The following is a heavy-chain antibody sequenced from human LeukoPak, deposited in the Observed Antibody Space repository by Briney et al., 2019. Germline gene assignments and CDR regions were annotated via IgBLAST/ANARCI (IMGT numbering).Heavy chain of an antibody. CDR3: ASAGPGYSSSWYLGQIDY. V-gene: IGHV1-69*06. D-gene: IGHD6-13*01. CDR2: IIPIFGTA. J-gene: IGHJ4*02. CDR1: GGTFSSYA. Sequence: SVKVSCKASGGTFSSYAISWVRQAPGQGLEWMGGIIPIFGTANYAQKFQGRVTITADKSTSTAYMELSSLRSEDTAVYYCASAGPGYSSSWYLGQIDYWGQGTLATVSS.